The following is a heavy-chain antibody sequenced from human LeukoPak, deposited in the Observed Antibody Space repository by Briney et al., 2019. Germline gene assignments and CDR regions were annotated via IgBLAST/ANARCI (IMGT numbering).Heavy chain of an antibody. CDR1: GFTFSDYY. V-gene: IGHV3-11*01. J-gene: IGHJ4*02. Sequence: GGSLRLSCAASGFTFSDYYMSWIRQAPGKGLEWVSYISSSGSTIYYADSVKGRFTISRDNAKNSLYLQMNSLRAEDTAVYYCARVHDSLLWFGESRGGYYWGQGTLVTVSS. D-gene: IGHD3-10*01. CDR3: ARVHDSLLWFGESRGGYY. CDR2: ISSSGSTI.